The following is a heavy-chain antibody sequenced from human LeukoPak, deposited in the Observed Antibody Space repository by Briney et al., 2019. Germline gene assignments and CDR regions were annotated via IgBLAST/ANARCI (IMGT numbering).Heavy chain of an antibody. CDR3: ARVGRCSSTSCYRSSLSYYYYYYMDV. J-gene: IGHJ6*03. CDR1: GGSFSGYY. D-gene: IGHD2-2*01. CDR2: INHSGST. Sequence: SETLSLTCAVYGGSFSGYYWSWIRQPPGKGLEWIGEINHSGSTHYNPSLKSRVTISVDTSKNQFSLKLSSVTAADTAVYYCARVGRCSSTSCYRSSLSYYYYYYMDVWGKGTTVTVSS. V-gene: IGHV4-34*01.